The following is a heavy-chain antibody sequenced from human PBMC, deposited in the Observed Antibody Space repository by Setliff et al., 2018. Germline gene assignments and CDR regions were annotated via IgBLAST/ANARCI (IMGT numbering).Heavy chain of an antibody. CDR1: GGNFNNYA. CDR3: ARGYQVTPPRADAFDI. V-gene: IGHV1-69*13. J-gene: IGHJ3*02. Sequence: SVKVSCKASGGNFNNYAINWVRQAPGQGLEWVGRIIPLFGTTNFAQEFQGRATITADESTETTYMDLSSLRSEDTAVYYCARGYQVTPPRADAFDIWGQGTLVTVSS. CDR2: IIPLFGTT. D-gene: IGHD2-2*01.